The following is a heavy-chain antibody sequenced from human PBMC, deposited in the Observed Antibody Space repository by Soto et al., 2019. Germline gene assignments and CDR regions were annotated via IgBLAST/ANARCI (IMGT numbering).Heavy chain of an antibody. V-gene: IGHV1-69*06. J-gene: IGHJ6*02. CDR3: ARDPVDLFGYMDV. D-gene: IGHD6-25*01. CDR1: GGTFASYS. Sequence: QEELVQSGAEVKKPGSSVNVSCKASGGTFASYSITWVRQGPGQRLEWMGEIIPLLKTVNYAQKFQGRVTITGDRSTSTVYMALSRLRSDDTDVYYCARDPVDLFGYMDVWGHGTTVTVS. CDR2: IIPLLKTV.